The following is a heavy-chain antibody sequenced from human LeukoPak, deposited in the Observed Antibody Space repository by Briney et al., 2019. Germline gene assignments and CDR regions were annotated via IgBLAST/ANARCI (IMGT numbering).Heavy chain of an antibody. CDR2: IYHSGST. CDR1: GGSISSSNW. D-gene: IGHD3-9*01. CDR3: ARLYDILTGSVFDY. Sequence: SETLSLTCAVSGGSISSSNWWSWVRQPPGKGLEWIGEIYHSGSTNYNSSLKSRVTISVDKSKNQFSLKLSSVTAADTAVYYCARLYDILTGSVFDYWGQGTLVTVSS. J-gene: IGHJ4*02. V-gene: IGHV4-4*02.